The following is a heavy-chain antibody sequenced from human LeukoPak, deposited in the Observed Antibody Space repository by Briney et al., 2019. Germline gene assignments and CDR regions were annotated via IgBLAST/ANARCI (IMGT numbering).Heavy chain of an antibody. CDR2: INPNSGGT. V-gene: IGHV1-2*02. J-gene: IGHJ4*02. CDR1: GYTFTNYG. CDR3: RVTLEAD. D-gene: IGHD3-16*01. Sequence: GASVKVSCKASGYTFTNYGISWVRQAPGQGLEWMGWINPNSGGTNYAQKFQGRVTMTRDTSISTAYMELSRLRSDDRAVYYCRVTLEADWAQGPLVTASS.